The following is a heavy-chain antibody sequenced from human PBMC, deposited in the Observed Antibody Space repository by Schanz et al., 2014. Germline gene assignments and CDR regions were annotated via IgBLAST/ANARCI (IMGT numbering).Heavy chain of an antibody. V-gene: IGHV3-11*01. J-gene: IGHJ4*02. D-gene: IGHD3-22*01. CDR1: GFTFSDYY. CDR2: ISSGGSDT. CDR3: AKVWGSDYFYPFDY. Sequence: QVQLVDSGGDLVKPGGSLRLSCAASGFTFSDYYMSWIRQAPGKGPEWVSYISSGGSDTYYADSVQGRFTISRDNARNSLYLQMSSLRVEDTEVYYCAKVWGSDYFYPFDYGGQCTLVSVSS.